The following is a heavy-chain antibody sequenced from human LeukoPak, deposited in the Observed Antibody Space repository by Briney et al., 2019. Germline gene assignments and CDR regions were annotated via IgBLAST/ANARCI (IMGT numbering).Heavy chain of an antibody. V-gene: IGHV1-2*02. CDR2: INPNSGGT. CDR1: GYTFTGYY. D-gene: IGHD2-2*01. J-gene: IGHJ4*02. Sequence: GASVKVSCKASGYTFTGYYMHWVRQAPGQGLEWMGWINPNSGGTNYAQKFQGRVTMTGDTSISTAYMELSRLRSDDTAVYYCARIKGQLPYQAAHFDYWGQGTLVTVSS. CDR3: ARIKGQLPYQAAHFDY.